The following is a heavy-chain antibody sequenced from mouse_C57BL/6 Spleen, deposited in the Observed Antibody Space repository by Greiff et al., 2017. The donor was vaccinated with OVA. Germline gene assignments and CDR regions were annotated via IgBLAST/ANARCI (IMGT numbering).Heavy chain of an antibody. CDR3: ARRDTSLPEYYFDY. Sequence: VKLQESGAELARPGASVKLSCKASGYTFTSYGISWVKQRTGQGLEWIGEIYPRSGNTYYNEKFKGKATLTADKSSSTAYMELRSLTSEDSAVYFCARRDTSLPEYYFDYWGQGTTLTASS. CDR2: IYPRSGNT. V-gene: IGHV1-81*01. J-gene: IGHJ2*01. D-gene: IGHD5-1-1*01. CDR1: GYTFTSYG.